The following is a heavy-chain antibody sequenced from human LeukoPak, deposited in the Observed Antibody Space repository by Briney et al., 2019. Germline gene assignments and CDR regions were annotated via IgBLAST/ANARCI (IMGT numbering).Heavy chain of an antibody. CDR2: INSDGSST. J-gene: IGHJ4*02. Sequence: GGSLRLSCAASGFTFSSYWMHWVRQAPGKGLVWVSRINSDGSSTSYADSVKGRLTISRDNAKNTLYLQMNSLRAEDTAVYYCARVLAWQQLGLDYWGQGTLVTVSS. CDR3: ARVLAWQQLGLDY. CDR1: GFTFSSYW. D-gene: IGHD6-13*01. V-gene: IGHV3-74*01.